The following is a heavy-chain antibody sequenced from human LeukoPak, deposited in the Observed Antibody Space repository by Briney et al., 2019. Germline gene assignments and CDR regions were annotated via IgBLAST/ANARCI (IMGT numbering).Heavy chain of an antibody. Sequence: GGSLRLSCAASGFTFSSYAMSWVRQAPGKGLEWVANIKQDGSEKYYVDSVKGRFTISRDNAKNSLYLQMNSLRAEDTAVYYCARDQDSSGWYWYFQHWGQGTLVTVSS. CDR1: GFTFSSYA. V-gene: IGHV3-7*01. CDR2: IKQDGSEK. J-gene: IGHJ1*01. CDR3: ARDQDSSGWYWYFQH. D-gene: IGHD6-19*01.